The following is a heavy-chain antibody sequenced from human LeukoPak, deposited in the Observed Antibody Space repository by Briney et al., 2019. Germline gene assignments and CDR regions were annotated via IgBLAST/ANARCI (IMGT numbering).Heavy chain of an antibody. CDR3: ARQNDILTGSSDY. Sequence: GESLKISCKGSGYSFTSYWIGWVRQMPGKGLEWMGIIYPGDSDTRYSPSFQGQVTISADKSISTAYLQWSSLKASDTAVYYCARQNDILTGSSDYWGQGTLVTVSS. CDR1: GYSFTSYW. CDR2: IYPGDSDT. V-gene: IGHV5-51*01. J-gene: IGHJ4*02. D-gene: IGHD3-9*01.